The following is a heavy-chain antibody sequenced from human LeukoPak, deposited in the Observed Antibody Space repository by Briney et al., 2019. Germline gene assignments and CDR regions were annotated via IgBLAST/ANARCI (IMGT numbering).Heavy chain of an antibody. V-gene: IGHV3-74*01. Sequence: TGRSLRLSCAASGFTFSSYFWMHWVRQAPGKGLVWVSRIRSDGGSSTYADSVKGRFTISRDNAKNTLYLQMNTLRAEDTAVYYCVRDLDLGGYSSFVSWGQGTLVTVSS. D-gene: IGHD4-23*01. CDR3: VRDLDLGGYSSFVS. CDR1: GFTFSSYFW. J-gene: IGHJ4*02. CDR2: IRSDGGSS.